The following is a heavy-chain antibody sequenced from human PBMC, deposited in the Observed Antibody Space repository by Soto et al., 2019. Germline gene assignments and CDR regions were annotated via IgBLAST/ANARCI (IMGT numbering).Heavy chain of an antibody. CDR2: IKPDGSDK. J-gene: IGHJ4*02. CDR3: AKVFSLGLGVDY. D-gene: IGHD7-27*01. Sequence: PGGSLRLSCAASGFTFGNYWMSWVRQAPGKGLEWVANIKPDGSDKYYEESVKGRFTISRDNAKNSLHLQMNSLSAEDTAVYFCAKVFSLGLGVDYWGQGTLVTVSS. V-gene: IGHV3-7*02. CDR1: GFTFGNYW.